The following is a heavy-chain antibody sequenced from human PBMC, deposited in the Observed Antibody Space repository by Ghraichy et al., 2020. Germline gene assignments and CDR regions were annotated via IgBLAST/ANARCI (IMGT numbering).Heavy chain of an antibody. J-gene: IGHJ2*01. Sequence: SETLSLTCAVSGGSISSGGYSWSWIRQPPGKGLEWIGYIYHSGSTYYNPSLKSRVTISVDRSKNQFSLKLSSVTAADTAVYYCARVVDCSGGSCYSVGWYFDLWGRGTLVTVSS. CDR3: ARVVDCSGGSCYSVGWYFDL. CDR2: IYHSGST. V-gene: IGHV4-30-2*01. CDR1: GGSISSGGYS. D-gene: IGHD2-15*01.